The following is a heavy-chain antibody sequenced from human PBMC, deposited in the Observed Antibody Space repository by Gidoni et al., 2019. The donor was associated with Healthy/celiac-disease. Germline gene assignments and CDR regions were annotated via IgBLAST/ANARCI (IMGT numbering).Heavy chain of an antibody. CDR1: GFTFSSYG. Sequence: QVQLVESGGGVVQPGRSLRLSCAASGFTFSSYGMHWVRQAPGKGLEWVAVISYDGSNKYYADSVKGRFTISRDNSKNTLYLQMNSLRAEDTAVYYCAKSSVPFQWPLDYWGQGTLVTVSS. CDR2: ISYDGSNK. V-gene: IGHV3-30*18. J-gene: IGHJ4*02. D-gene: IGHD6-19*01. CDR3: AKSSVPFQWPLDY.